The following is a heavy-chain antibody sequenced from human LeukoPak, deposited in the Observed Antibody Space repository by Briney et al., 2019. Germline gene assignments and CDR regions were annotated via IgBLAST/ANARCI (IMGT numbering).Heavy chain of an antibody. D-gene: IGHD5-24*01. CDR2: INHNGGT. Sequence: SETLSLTCAVYGGSFSGYFWSWIRQPPGKGLEWIGDINHNGGTNYNPSLKSRVTISVDTSKNQFSLKLSSVTAADTAVYYCARDRWLQKFDYWGQGTLVTVSS. CDR1: GGSFSGYF. CDR3: ARDRWLQKFDY. J-gene: IGHJ4*02. V-gene: IGHV4-34*01.